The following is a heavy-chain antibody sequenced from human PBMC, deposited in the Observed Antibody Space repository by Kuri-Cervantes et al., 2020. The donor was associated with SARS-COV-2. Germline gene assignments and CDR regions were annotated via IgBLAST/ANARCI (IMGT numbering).Heavy chain of an antibody. D-gene: IGHD3-10*01. V-gene: IGHV1-2*04. CDR3: ARGMVRGLIQSYYYGMDV. Sequence: ASVKVSCRASGYTFTSYYMHWVRQAPGQGLEWMGWINPNSGGTNYAQKFQGWVTMTRDTSSTGYMELSRLRSDDTAVYYCARGMVRGLIQSYYYGMDVWGQGTTVTVSS. J-gene: IGHJ6*02. CDR1: GYTFTSYY. CDR2: INPNSGGT.